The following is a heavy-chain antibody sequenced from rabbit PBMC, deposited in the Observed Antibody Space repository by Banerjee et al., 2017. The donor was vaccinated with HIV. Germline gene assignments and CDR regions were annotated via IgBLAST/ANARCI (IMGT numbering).Heavy chain of an antibody. J-gene: IGHJ4*01. D-gene: IGHD5-1*01. CDR2: IGTSSGSA. CDR3: ARGPGGAGDGSDVYFNL. CDR1: GFSFSSGYY. Sequence: ESGGGLVKPGASLTLTCKASGFSFSSGYYMCWVRQAPGKGLEWIACIGTSSGSAWYASWAKGRFTISKTSSTATLQMTSLSAADTATYFCARGPGGAGDGSDVYFNLWGPGTLVSVS. V-gene: IGHV1S40*01.